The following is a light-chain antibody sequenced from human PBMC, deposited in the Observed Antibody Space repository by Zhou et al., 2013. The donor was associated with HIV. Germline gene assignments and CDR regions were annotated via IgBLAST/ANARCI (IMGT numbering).Light chain of an antibody. J-gene: IGKJ3*01. CDR2: AAS. CDR3: QQYGTSPSFT. Sequence: EIVMTQSPATLSVSPGETVTLSCRASQSLRSYLAWYQQKPGQAPRLLIYAASTRAAGIPERFTGSGSGRDFTLTITRLEPEDFAVYYCQQYGTSPSFTFGPGTKVAFK. V-gene: IGKV3-20*01. CDR1: QSLRSY.